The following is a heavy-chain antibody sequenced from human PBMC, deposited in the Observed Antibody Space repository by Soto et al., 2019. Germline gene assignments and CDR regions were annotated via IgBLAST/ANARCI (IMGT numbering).Heavy chain of an antibody. V-gene: IGHV1-69*13. J-gene: IGHJ4*02. D-gene: IGHD1-26*01. CDR2: IIPIFGTA. CDR3: ARELSSGSYIDY. Sequence: ASVKVSCKASGGTFSSYAISWVRQAPGQGLEWMGGIIPIFGTANYAQKFQGRVTITADESTSTAYMELSSLRSEDTAVYYCARELSSGSYIDYWGQGTLVTVSS. CDR1: GGTFSSYA.